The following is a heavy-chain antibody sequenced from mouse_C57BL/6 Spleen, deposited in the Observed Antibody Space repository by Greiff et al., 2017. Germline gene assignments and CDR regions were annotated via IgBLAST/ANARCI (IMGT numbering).Heavy chain of an antibody. CDR1: GYTFTSYW. Sequence: QVQLQQSGAELVKPGASVKMSCKASGYTFTSYWITWVKQRPGQGLEWIGDIYPGSGSTNYNEKFKSKATLTVDTSSSTAYMQLSSLTSEDSAVYYCARREGYYSNYGRYVDYWGQGTTLTVSS. CDR2: IYPGSGST. CDR3: ARREGYYSNYGRYVDY. V-gene: IGHV1-55*01. D-gene: IGHD2-5*01. J-gene: IGHJ2*01.